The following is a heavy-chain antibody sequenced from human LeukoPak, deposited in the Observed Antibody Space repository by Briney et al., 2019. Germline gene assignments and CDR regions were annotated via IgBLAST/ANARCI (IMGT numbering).Heavy chain of an antibody. CDR2: INSDGSST. J-gene: IGHJ4*02. CDR1: GFTFSSYW. V-gene: IGHV3-74*01. D-gene: IGHD4-17*01. Sequence: PGGSLRLSCAASGFTFSSYWMHWVRQAPGKGLVWVSRINSDGSSTSYADSVKGRFTISRDNAKNTLYLQMNSLRAEDTAVFYCAKGRHGDYDFDYWGQGTLVTVSS. CDR3: AKGRHGDYDFDY.